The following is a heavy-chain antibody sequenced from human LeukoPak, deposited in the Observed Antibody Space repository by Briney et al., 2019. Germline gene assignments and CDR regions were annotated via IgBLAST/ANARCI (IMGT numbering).Heavy chain of an antibody. V-gene: IGHV3-30-3*01. D-gene: IGHD5-18*01. CDR2: ISPDGSSK. CDR1: GFTFSRYA. Sequence: GGSLRLSCAASGFTFSRYAMHWVRQAPGKGLEWVAVISPDGSSKYYADSVKGRFTISRDNSRNTLYLQMNSLRAEDTAVYYCARDRDTTALHIFDCWGQGTLVTVSS. CDR3: ARDRDTTALHIFDC. J-gene: IGHJ4*02.